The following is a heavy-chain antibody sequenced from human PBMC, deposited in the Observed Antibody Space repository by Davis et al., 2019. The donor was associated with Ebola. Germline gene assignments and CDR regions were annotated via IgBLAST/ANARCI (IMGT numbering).Heavy chain of an antibody. Sequence: PGGSLRLSCAASGFTFSSFEMTWVRQAPGKGLEWVSYISPDGTTTYYGDSVKGRFTISRDNAKNSVYLQMNSLRARGSGVYYCAGMGDFGSGFYYYYGLDVWGQGTTVTVSS. V-gene: IGHV3-48*03. CDR2: ISPDGTTT. CDR3: AGMGDFGSGFYYYYGLDV. CDR1: GFTFSSFE. J-gene: IGHJ6*02. D-gene: IGHD3-3*01.